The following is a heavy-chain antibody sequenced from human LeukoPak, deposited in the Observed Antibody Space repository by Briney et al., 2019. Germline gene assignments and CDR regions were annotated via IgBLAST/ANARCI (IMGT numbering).Heavy chain of an antibody. CDR1: GYTFTGYY. Sequence: VASVKVSCTASGYTFTGYYMHWVRQAPGQGLEWMGWINPNSGGTNYAQKFQGRVTMTRDTSISTAYMELSRLRSDDTAVYYCARGANDFWSGYYADWYFDLWGRGTLVTVSS. J-gene: IGHJ2*01. CDR3: ARGANDFWSGYYADWYFDL. D-gene: IGHD3-3*01. V-gene: IGHV1-2*02. CDR2: INPNSGGT.